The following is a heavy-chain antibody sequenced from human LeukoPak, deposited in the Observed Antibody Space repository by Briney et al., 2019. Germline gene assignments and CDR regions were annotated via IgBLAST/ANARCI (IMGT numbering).Heavy chain of an antibody. V-gene: IGHV3-43*01. CDR1: GFPFDDYT. J-gene: IGHJ4*02. CDR2: ISWDDGST. Sequence: GGSLRLSCAASGFPFDDYTMHWVRQAPGRGLEWVSLISWDDGSTSYADCVRARFTISRDNSKNSLYLQMNSLRTEDTALSYCARDKVAGLGGYFDYWGQGTLGTVSS. D-gene: IGHD6-19*01. CDR3: ARDKVAGLGGYFDY.